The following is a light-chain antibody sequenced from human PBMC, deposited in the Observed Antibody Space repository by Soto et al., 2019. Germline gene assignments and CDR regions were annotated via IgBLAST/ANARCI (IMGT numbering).Light chain of an antibody. Sequence: DIQSTQSPSSRSAAVVDRVTTTGLASQGISTWLAWYQQKPGKAPKLLIYGASSLQNGVPSRFSGSGYGTHFTLTISSLRPEDFATYSCQQPNSFPLTFGGGTKV. CDR1: QGISTW. J-gene: IGKJ4*01. CDR3: QQPNSFPLT. CDR2: GAS. V-gene: IGKV1-12*01.